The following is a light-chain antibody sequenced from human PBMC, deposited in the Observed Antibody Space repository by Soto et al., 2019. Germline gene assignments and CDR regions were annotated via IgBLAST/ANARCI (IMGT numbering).Light chain of an antibody. CDR3: AAWYDSLSGVV. V-gene: IGLV1-47*02. CDR2: SND. Sequence: QSAVTQPTSVSGTPGQRVTIFCSGRRSNIGSNLVYWYQQLPGTAPKLLIFSNDQRPSGVPDRFSGSRSGTSASLAISGLRSEDEGDYYCAAWYDSLSGVVFGGGTKVTVL. J-gene: IGLJ2*01. CDR1: RSNIGSNL.